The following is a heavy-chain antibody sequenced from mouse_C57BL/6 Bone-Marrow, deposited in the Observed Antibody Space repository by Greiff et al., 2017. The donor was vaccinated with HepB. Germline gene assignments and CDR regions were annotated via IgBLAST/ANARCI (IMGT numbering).Heavy chain of an antibody. CDR2: IDPSDSYT. CDR1: GYTFTSYW. J-gene: IGHJ2*01. V-gene: IGHV1-50*01. CDR3: ATPGGNFDY. Sequence: QVQLQQPGAELVKPGASVKLSCKASGYTFTSYWMQWVKQRPGQGLEWIGEIDPSDSYTNYNQKFKGKATLTVDTSSSTAYLQLSSLTSEDSAVYYCATPGGNFDYWGQGTTLTVSS.